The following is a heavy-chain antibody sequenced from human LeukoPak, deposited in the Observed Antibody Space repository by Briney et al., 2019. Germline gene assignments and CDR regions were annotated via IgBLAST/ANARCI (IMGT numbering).Heavy chain of an antibody. J-gene: IGHJ4*02. CDR2: IVGSGGST. V-gene: IGHV3-23*01. D-gene: IGHD3-9*01. Sequence: GASLRLSCAASGFTFSNYAMSWVRQAPGKGLEWVSAIVGSGGSTYYADSVKGRFIISRDNPKNTLYLQMNSLRAEDTAVYYCAKWGDYDILTGYYDSDYWGQGTLVTVSS. CDR1: GFTFSNYA. CDR3: AKWGDYDILTGYYDSDY.